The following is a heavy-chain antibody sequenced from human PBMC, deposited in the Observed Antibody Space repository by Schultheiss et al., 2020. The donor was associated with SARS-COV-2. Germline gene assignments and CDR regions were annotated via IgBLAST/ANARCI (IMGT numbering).Heavy chain of an antibody. CDR1: GFTFSSYA. J-gene: IGHJ4*02. Sequence: GESLKISCAASGFTFSSYAMSWVRQAPGKGLEWVSAISGGGGSTYYADSVKGRFTISRDNAKNSLYLQMNSLRAEDTAVYYCARIPGVYDFWSGYFVWGQGTLVTVSS. CDR3: ARIPGVYDFWSGYFV. D-gene: IGHD3-3*01. V-gene: IGHV3-23*01. CDR2: ISGGGGST.